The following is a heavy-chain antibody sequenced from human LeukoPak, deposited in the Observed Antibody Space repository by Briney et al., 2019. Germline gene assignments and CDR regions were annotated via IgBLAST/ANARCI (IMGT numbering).Heavy chain of an antibody. Sequence: SQTLSLTCVISGDSVSSNSAAWNWIRRSPSRGLEWLGRTYYRSKWYSEYAVSVKSRITIKSDTSKNQFSLQLNSVTPEDTAVYYCARDQALYSSGWINWFDPWGQGTLVTVSS. D-gene: IGHD6-19*01. J-gene: IGHJ5*02. CDR2: TYYRSKWYS. CDR1: GDSVSSNSAA. V-gene: IGHV6-1*01. CDR3: ARDQALYSSGWINWFDP.